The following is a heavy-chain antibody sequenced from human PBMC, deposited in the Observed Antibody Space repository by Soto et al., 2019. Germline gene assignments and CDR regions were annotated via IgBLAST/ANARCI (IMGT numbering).Heavy chain of an antibody. CDR3: ASGIGSGKTDYYYGMDV. Sequence: ASVKVSCKASGYTFTCYVINWVRQATGQGLEWMGWMNPNSGNTCDAQKFQGRVTMTRNTSTSTAYMELSSLTSEDTALDYCASGIGSGKTDYYYGMDVWGQGTTVTVSS. CDR2: MNPNSGNT. J-gene: IGHJ6*02. D-gene: IGHD2-15*01. CDR1: GYTFTCYV. V-gene: IGHV1-8*01.